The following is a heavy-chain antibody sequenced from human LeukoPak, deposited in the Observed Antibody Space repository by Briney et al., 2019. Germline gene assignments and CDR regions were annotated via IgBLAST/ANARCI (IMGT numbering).Heavy chain of an antibody. Sequence: GGSLRLSCAASGFIFSSYAMSWVRQAPGKGLEWVSAISGSGGSTYYADSVKGRFTISRDNSKNTLYLQMNSLRAEDTAVYYCASMGDCGGDCYHYYYYGMDVWGQGTTVTVSS. CDR1: GFIFSSYA. V-gene: IGHV3-23*01. D-gene: IGHD2-21*02. CDR3: ASMGDCGGDCYHYYYYGMDV. J-gene: IGHJ6*02. CDR2: ISGSGGST.